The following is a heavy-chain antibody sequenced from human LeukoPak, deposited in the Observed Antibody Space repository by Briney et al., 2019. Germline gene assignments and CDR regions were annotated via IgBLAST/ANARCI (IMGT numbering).Heavy chain of an antibody. CDR1: GFTFSSYE. CDR2: IYRSGSTM. J-gene: IGHJ4*02. V-gene: IGHV3-48*03. CDR3: TRAEGATFGC. Sequence: GGSLRLSCVASGFTFSSYEMNWVRQAPGKGLEWVSFIYRSGSTMYYADSVKGRFTISRDNAKNSLYLQMHSLRAEDTAVYYCTRAEGATFGCWGQGPLVTGSS. D-gene: IGHD1-26*01.